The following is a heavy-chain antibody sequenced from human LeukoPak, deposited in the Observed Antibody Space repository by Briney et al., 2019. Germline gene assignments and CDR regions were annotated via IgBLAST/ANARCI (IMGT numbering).Heavy chain of an antibody. CDR2: ISYDGRNK. CDR1: GFTFSSYG. Sequence: GGSLRLSCAASGFTFSSYGMHWVRQAPGKGLEWVSFISYDGRNKYYADSEKGRFTISRDNSKNTLYLQMNSLRAEDTAVYYCAKRGGTVTAPWRAFDIWGQGTMVTVSS. J-gene: IGHJ3*02. CDR3: AKRGGTVTAPWRAFDI. V-gene: IGHV3-30*18. D-gene: IGHD4-17*01.